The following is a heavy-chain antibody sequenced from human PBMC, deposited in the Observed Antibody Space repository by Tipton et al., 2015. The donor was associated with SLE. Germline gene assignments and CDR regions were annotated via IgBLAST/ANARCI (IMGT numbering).Heavy chain of an antibody. CDR1: GGSISSHH. Sequence: TLSLSCTVSGGSISSHHWSWIRQPPGKGLEWIGYISYSETTNYNPSLKSRVTISVDTSKNQLSLKLRSVTAADTAVYYCAGAWQGYCSGGTCYVLGYWGQGTLVAVSS. J-gene: IGHJ4*02. V-gene: IGHV4-59*11. D-gene: IGHD2-15*01. CDR3: AGAWQGYCSGGTCYVLGY. CDR2: ISYSETT.